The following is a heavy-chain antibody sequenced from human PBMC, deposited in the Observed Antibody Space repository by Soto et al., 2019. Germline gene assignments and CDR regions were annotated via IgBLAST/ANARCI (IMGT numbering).Heavy chain of an antibody. J-gene: IGHJ4*01. D-gene: IGHD5-18*01. V-gene: IGHV3-23*01. CDR2: ISGSGGST. Sequence: GGSLRLSCAASGFTFSTYAMSWVRQAPGKGLEWVSSISGSGGSTYYADSLKGRFTISRDNSKSTLYLQMNSLRAEDTAAYYCAKVGGYNYDYQFDYWVHGTLVTVSS. CDR1: GFTFSTYA. CDR3: AKVGGYNYDYQFDY.